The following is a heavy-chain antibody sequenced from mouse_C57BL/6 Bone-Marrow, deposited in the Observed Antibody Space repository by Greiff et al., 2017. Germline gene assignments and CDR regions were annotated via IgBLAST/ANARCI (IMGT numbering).Heavy chain of an antibody. CDR2: IDPSDSYT. J-gene: IGHJ2*01. V-gene: IGHV1-50*01. Sequence: QQSCTASGYTFTSYWMQWVKQRPGQGLEWIGEIDPSDSYTNYNQKFKGKATLTVDTSSSTAYMQLSSLTSEDSAVYYCARHPYWGQGTTLTVSS. CDR3: ARHPY. CDR1: GYTFTSYW.